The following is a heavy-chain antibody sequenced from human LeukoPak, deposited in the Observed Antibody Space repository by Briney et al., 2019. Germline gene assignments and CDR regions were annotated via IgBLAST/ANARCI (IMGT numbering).Heavy chain of an antibody. D-gene: IGHD2-15*01. V-gene: IGHV4-59*08. CDR3: ARHEHCSVGSCYRYGMDV. J-gene: IGHJ6*02. Sequence: SETLSLTCTVSGVSISTFHWSWIRQPPGRGLEWIGFNHNTGSTNYNPSLNSRVTISVDTSKNQFFLKLSSVTAADTAVYYCARHEHCSVGSCYRYGMDVWGQGTTVTVSS. CDR2: NHNTGST. CDR1: GVSISTFH.